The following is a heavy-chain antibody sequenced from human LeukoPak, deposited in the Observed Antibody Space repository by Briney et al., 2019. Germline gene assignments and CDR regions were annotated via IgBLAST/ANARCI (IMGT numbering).Heavy chain of an antibody. CDR3: ARGRGRGEAGYSSSALVYYYYMDV. CDR1: GFTFDDYG. J-gene: IGHJ6*03. Sequence: GGSLRLSCAASGFTFDDYGMSWVRQAPGKGLEWVSGINWNGGSTGYADSVKGRFTISRDNAKNSLYLQMNSLRAEDTVLYYCARGRGRGEAGYSSSALVYYYYMDVWGKGTTVTVPS. V-gene: IGHV3-20*04. D-gene: IGHD6-13*01. CDR2: INWNGGST.